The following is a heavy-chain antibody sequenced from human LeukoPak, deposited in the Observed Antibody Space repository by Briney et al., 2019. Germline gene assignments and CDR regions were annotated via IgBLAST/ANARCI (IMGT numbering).Heavy chain of an antibody. CDR1: GFTFTSFG. D-gene: IGHD5-18*01. J-gene: IGHJ6*03. V-gene: IGHV3-23*01. Sequence: VGSLRLSCAASGFTFTSFGMSWVRQAPGKGLEWVSTISGSGGSTYYADSVKGRFTISRDNSKNTLYLQMNTLRAEDTAVYYCAKASRFGYSYGPREYFYYMDVWGKGTTVTISS. CDR3: AKASRFGYSYGPREYFYYMDV. CDR2: ISGSGGST.